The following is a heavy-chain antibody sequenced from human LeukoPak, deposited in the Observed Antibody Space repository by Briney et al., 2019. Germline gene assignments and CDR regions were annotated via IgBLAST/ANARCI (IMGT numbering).Heavy chain of an antibody. Sequence: EASVKVSCKASGGTFSSYAISWVRQAPGQGLEWMGGIIPIFGTANYAQKFQGRVTITTDESTSTAYMELSSLRSEDTAVYYCARNPLRLPSYYYYYMDVWGKGTTVTVFS. J-gene: IGHJ6*03. CDR3: ARNPLRLPSYYYYYMDV. V-gene: IGHV1-69*05. CDR2: IIPIFGTA. CDR1: GGTFSSYA.